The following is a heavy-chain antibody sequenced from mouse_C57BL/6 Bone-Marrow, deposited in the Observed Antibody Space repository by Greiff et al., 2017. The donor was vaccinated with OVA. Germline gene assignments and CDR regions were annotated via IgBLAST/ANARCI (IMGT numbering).Heavy chain of an antibody. CDR1: GYTFTSYW. CDR3: TRWEDYAWFAY. Sequence: VQLQQSGTVLARPGASVKMSCKTSGYTFTSYWMHWVTQRPGQGLEWIGAIYPGNSDTSYNQKFTGKAKLTAGTSASTAYMELSSLTNEDSAVYYCTRWEDYAWFAYWGQGTLVTVSA. D-gene: IGHD2-4*01. V-gene: IGHV1-5*01. CDR2: IYPGNSDT. J-gene: IGHJ3*01.